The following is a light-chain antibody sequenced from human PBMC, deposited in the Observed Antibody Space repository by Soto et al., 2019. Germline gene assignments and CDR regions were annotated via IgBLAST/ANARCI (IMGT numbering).Light chain of an antibody. Sequence: AIQMTQSPSSLSAFIGDRVTITCRASQDISNDLGWYQQKPGKAPKLLIYAASSLQTGVPSRISGSGSGTDFTLTISSLQPEDFATYSCLHDYHYPLTFGPGPKV. CDR2: AAS. CDR3: LHDYHYPLT. J-gene: IGKJ1*01. CDR1: QDISND. V-gene: IGKV1-6*02.